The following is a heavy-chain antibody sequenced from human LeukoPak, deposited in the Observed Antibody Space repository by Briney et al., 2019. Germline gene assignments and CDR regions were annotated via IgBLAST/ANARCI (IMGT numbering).Heavy chain of an antibody. Sequence: GGSLRLSCAASRFTFSSYWMSWVRQAPGKGLEWVSSISGGGIRTYYADSMKGRFTSSRDNSKNTLYLQMNSLRVEDTAVYYCAKGPDIVVVPDAPPYWFHMAVWGKGTTVTVSS. CDR3: AKGPDIVVVPDAPPYWFHMAV. CDR2: ISGGGIRT. D-gene: IGHD2-2*01. J-gene: IGHJ6*03. V-gene: IGHV3-23*01. CDR1: RFTFSSYW.